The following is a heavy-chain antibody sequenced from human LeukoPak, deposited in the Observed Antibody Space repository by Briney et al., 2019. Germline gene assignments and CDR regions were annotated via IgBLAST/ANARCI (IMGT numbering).Heavy chain of an antibody. D-gene: IGHD3-10*01. CDR1: GGSISSYY. J-gene: IGHJ4*02. CDR3: ARLWFGEAFDY. CDR2: INHSGST. Sequence: SETLSLTCTVSGGSISSYYWSWIRQPPGKGLEWIGEINHSGSTNYNPSLKSRVTISVDTSKNQFSLKLSSVTAADTAVYYCARLWFGEAFDYWGQGTLVTVSS. V-gene: IGHV4-34*01.